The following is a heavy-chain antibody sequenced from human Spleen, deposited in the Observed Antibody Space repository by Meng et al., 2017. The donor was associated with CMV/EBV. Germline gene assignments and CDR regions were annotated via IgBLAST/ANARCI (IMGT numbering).Heavy chain of an antibody. J-gene: IGHJ4*02. D-gene: IGHD3-22*01. V-gene: IGHV1-2*02. Sequence: ASVKVSCKASQYTFIDHHMHWVRQAPGQGLEWMGWINPQSGDTKYAQKFQGRVTLSRDTSVSTAYMDLSRLRSDDTAVYYCARDHYYDSSGYDIDYWGQGTLVTVSS. CDR1: QYTFIDHH. CDR3: ARDHYYDSSGYDIDY. CDR2: INPQSGDT.